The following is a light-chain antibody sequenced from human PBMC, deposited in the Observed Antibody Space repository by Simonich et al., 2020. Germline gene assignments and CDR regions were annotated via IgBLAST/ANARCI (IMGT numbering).Light chain of an antibody. Sequence: QSALTQPASVSGSPGQSITISCTGTSSDVGSYNLVSWYQQHPGKAPKLMIYEGSHRPSWVSNRFSCSKSGNTASLTISGLQAEDEADYYCCSYAGSSTLVFGGGTKLTVL. J-gene: IGLJ3*02. CDR1: SSDVGSYNL. V-gene: IGLV2-23*01. CDR3: CSYAGSSTLV. CDR2: EGS.